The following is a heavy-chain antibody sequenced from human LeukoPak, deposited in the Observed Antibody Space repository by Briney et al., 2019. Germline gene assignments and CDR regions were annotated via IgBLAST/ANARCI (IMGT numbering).Heavy chain of an antibody. CDR1: GFTFSSYS. J-gene: IGHJ6*03. CDR3: ARTGALNWNYYYYYYMDV. CDR2: ISSSSSYI. V-gene: IGHV3-21*01. D-gene: IGHD1-1*01. Sequence: PGGSLRLCCAASGFTFSSYSMNWVRQAPGKGLEWVSSISSSSSYIYYADSVRGRFTISRDNAKNSLYLQMNSLRAEDTAVYYCARTGALNWNYYYYYYMDVWGKGTTVTVSS.